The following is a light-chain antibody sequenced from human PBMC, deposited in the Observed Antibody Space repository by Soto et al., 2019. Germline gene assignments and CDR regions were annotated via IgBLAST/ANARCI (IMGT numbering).Light chain of an antibody. CDR2: GAS. CDR1: QSVSSN. CDR3: QQRSNWPWT. Sequence: EIVMTQSPATLSVSPGERATLSCRASQSVSSNLAWYQQKPGQAPRLLIYGASTRATGIPARFSGSGSGTEFTLTISSLQSEDFAVYYCQQRSNWPWTFGQGIKVEMK. V-gene: IGKV3-15*01. J-gene: IGKJ1*01.